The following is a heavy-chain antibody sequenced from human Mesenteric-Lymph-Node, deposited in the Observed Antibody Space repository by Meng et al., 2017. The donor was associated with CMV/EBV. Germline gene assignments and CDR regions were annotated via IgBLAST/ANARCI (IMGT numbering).Heavy chain of an antibody. D-gene: IGHD6-19*01. Sequence: ASVKVSCKASGYSFSSYGITWVRQAPGQGLEWMGWISADNGNTNYAQNLQGRVTMTRDTSTSTAYMELRSLTSDDTAVYYCARVTVSGQFNGGDYWGQGTLVTVSS. CDR3: ARVTVSGQFNGGDY. J-gene: IGHJ4*02. CDR1: GYSFSSYG. V-gene: IGHV1-18*01. CDR2: ISADNGNT.